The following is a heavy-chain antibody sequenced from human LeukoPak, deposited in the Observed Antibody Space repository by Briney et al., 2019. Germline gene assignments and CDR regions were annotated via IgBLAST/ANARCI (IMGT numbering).Heavy chain of an antibody. CDR2: IYPGDSDT. CDR1: GYSFTNYW. D-gene: IGHD2-2*01. J-gene: IGHJ4*02. CDR3: ARRFCSSTSCFMWDY. V-gene: IGHV5-51*01. Sequence: GESLKISCKGSGYSFTNYWIGWVRQMPGKGLEWMGIIYPGDSDTRYSPSFQGQVTISADKSIKTAYLQWSSLKASDTAIYYCARRFCSSTSCFMWDYWGQGTLVTVSS.